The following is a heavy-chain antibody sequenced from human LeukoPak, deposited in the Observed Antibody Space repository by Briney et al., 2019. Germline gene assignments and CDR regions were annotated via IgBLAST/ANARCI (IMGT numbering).Heavy chain of an antibody. CDR3: ARGVLRGLDYFYMDV. D-gene: IGHD2-8*01. J-gene: IGHJ6*03. V-gene: IGHV3-30*02. CDR1: GFTFIRYG. Sequence: PGGSLRLSRTASGFTFIRYGMHWVRQAPGKGLQWVAFIRNDGTDRYYADSVQGRFTISRDSSKNTLFLQMKSLRADDTAVYYCARGVLRGLDYFYMDVWGNGTTVTVSS. CDR2: IRNDGTDR.